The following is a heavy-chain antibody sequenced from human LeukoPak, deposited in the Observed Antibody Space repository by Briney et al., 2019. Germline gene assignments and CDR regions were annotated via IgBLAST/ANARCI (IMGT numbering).Heavy chain of an antibody. CDR1: GFTFSSYE. J-gene: IGHJ5*02. V-gene: IGHV3-23*01. CDR3: AKEPINWDYYGSGSYGFDP. Sequence: PGGSLRLSCAASGFTFSSYEMNWVRQAPGKGLEWVSAISGSGGSTYYADSVKGRFTISRDNSKNTLYLQMNSLRAEDTAVYYCAKEPINWDYYGSGSYGFDPWGQGTLVTVSS. D-gene: IGHD3-10*01. CDR2: ISGSGGST.